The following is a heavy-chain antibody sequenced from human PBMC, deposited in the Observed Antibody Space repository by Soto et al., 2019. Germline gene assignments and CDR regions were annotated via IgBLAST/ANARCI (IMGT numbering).Heavy chain of an antibody. CDR3: ATYLMVGGSSWYYFDF. D-gene: IGHD6-13*01. CDR1: GYTLTELS. V-gene: IGHV1-24*01. Sequence: ASVKVSCKVSGYTLTELSMHWVRQAPGKGLEWMGGFDPEDGETIYAQKFQGRVTMTKDTSTDTAYMEVSSLRSEDTDLYYCATYLMVGGSSWYYFDFWGQGTLVTVSS. J-gene: IGHJ4*02. CDR2: FDPEDGET.